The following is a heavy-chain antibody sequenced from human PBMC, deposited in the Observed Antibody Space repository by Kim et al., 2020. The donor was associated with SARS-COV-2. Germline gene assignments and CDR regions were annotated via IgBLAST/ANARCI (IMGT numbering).Heavy chain of an antibody. CDR3: ARGPRGRYFDWPLQSHWYFDL. CDR1: GGSISSYY. Sequence: SETLSLTCTVSGGSISSYYWSWIRQPPGKGLEWIGYIYYSGSTNYNPSLKSRVTISVDTSKNQFSLKLSSVTAADTAVYYCARGPRGRYFDWPLQSHWYFDLWGRGTLVTVSS. D-gene: IGHD3-9*01. V-gene: IGHV4-59*01. CDR2: IYYSGST. J-gene: IGHJ2*01.